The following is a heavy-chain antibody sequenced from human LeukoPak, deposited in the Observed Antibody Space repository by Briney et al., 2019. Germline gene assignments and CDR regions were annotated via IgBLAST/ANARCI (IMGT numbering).Heavy chain of an antibody. J-gene: IGHJ4*02. CDR2: ISSGSSTI. D-gene: IGHD3-3*01. CDR3: AKDYDFWSGYPFDY. CDR1: GFTFSSYS. Sequence: GGSLRLSCAASGFTFSSYSMNWVRQAPGKGLEWVSYISSGSSTIYYADSVKGRFTISRDNAKNSLYLQMNSLRAEDTAVYYCAKDYDFWSGYPFDYWGQGTLVTVSS. V-gene: IGHV3-48*01.